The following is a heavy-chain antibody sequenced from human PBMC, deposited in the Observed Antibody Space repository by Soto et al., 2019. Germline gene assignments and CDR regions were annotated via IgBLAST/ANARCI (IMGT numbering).Heavy chain of an antibody. CDR1: GFIFSSYG. J-gene: IGHJ5*02. V-gene: IGHV3-30*18. CDR2: ISYDGSNK. CDR3: AKDPHSGYGSPWYWWFDP. D-gene: IGHD6-13*01. Sequence: QVQLVESGGGVVQPGRSLRLSCAASGFIFSSYGMHWVRQAPGKGLEWVAVISYDGSNKYYADSVKGRFTISRDNSKNTLYLQMNSLRAEDTAVYYCAKDPHSGYGSPWYWWFDPWGQGTLVTVSS.